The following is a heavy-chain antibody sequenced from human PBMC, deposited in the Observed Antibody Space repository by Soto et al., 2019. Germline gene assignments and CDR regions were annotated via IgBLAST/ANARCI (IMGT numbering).Heavy chain of an antibody. CDR3: AIYPRRYSNDEWMVVYYHYYMDV. J-gene: IGHJ6*03. CDR1: GFTFSDYY. V-gene: IGHV3-11*01. D-gene: IGHD4-4*01. CDR2: ISSSGSTI. Sequence: GGSLRLSCAASGFTFSDYYMSWIRQAPGKGLEWVSYISSSGSTIYYADSVKGRFTISRDNAKNSLYLQMNSLRAEDTAVYYCAIYPRRYSNDEWMVVYYHYYMDVWGKGTTVTVAS.